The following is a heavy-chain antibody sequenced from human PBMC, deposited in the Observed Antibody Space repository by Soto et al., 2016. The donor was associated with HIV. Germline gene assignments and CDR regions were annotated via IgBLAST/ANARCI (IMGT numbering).Heavy chain of an antibody. V-gene: IGHV4-39*01. J-gene: IGHJ4*02. CDR3: ARIEYYGCWDY. CDR2: IYYSGST. Sequence: QLQLQESGPGLVKPSETLSLTCTVSGGPISRSSYYWGWIRQPPGKGLEWIGNIYYSGSTYYNPSLKSRVTMSVDTSKNQFSLKLTSVTAADTAVYYCARIEYYGCWDYWGQGTLVTVSS. D-gene: IGHD3-10*01. CDR1: GGPISRSSYY.